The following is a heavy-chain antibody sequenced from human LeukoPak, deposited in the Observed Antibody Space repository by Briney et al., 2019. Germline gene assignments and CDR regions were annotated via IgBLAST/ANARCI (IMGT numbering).Heavy chain of an antibody. D-gene: IGHD2-21*01. V-gene: IGHV1-18*01. Sequence: GASVKVSCKASGYTFTSYGISWVRQAPGQGLELMGWINAYNGNTNHAQKLHGRVTITTNTSTSTAYIELRSLTSEDSALHSSHKLGGYCSDWFDHWGQGTLVTVSS. CDR3: HKLGGYCSDWFDH. CDR2: INAYNGNT. CDR1: GYTFTSYG. J-gene: IGHJ5*02.